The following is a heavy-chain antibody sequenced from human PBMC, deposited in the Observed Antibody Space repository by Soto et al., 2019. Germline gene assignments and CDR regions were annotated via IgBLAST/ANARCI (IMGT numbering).Heavy chain of an antibody. D-gene: IGHD2-15*01. Sequence: QVQLVESGGGVVQPGRSLRLSCAASGFTFSSYAMHWVRQAPGKGLECVAVISYDGSNKYYADSVKGRFTISRDNSKNTLYLQMNSLRAEDTAVYYCARDDRHFRDIVVVGIDYWGQGTLVTVSS. CDR2: ISYDGSNK. V-gene: IGHV3-30-3*01. CDR3: ARDDRHFRDIVVVGIDY. CDR1: GFTFSSYA. J-gene: IGHJ4*02.